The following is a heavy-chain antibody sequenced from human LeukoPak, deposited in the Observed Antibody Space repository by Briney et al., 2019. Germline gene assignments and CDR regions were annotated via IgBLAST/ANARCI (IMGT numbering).Heavy chain of an antibody. V-gene: IGHV3-7*01. CDR1: GFTFSSYW. Sequence: PGGSLRLSCAASGFTFSSYWMSWVRQAPGKGLEWVANIKQDGSEKYYVDSVKGRFTISRDNAKNSLYLQMNSLRAEDTAVYYCAKDREIFGLPNAFDIWGQGTMVTVSS. D-gene: IGHD3-3*01. CDR2: IKQDGSEK. J-gene: IGHJ3*02. CDR3: AKDREIFGLPNAFDI.